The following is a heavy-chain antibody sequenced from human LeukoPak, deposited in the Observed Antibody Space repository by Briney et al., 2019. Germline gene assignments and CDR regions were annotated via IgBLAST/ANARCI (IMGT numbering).Heavy chain of an antibody. CDR2: IYYSGST. Sequence: SSETLSLTCTVSGGSISSSSYYWGWIRQPPGKGLEWIGSIYYSGSTYYNPSLKSRVTISVDTSKNQFSLKLSSVTAADTAVYYCASVAAPVYFDYWGQGTLVTVSS. V-gene: IGHV4-39*07. CDR3: ASVAAPVYFDY. J-gene: IGHJ4*02. CDR1: GGSISSSSYY.